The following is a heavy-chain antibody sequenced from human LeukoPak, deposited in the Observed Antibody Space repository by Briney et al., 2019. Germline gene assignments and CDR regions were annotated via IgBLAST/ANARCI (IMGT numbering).Heavy chain of an antibody. V-gene: IGHV4-59*01. CDR1: GGSLSSYY. CDR2: IYYSGST. CDR3: ARVGRPYYYDSSGSDAFDY. J-gene: IGHJ4*02. Sequence: SETLSLTCTVSGGSLSSYYWSWIRQPPGKGLEWIGYIYYSGSTNYNPSLKSRVTISVDTSKNQFSLKLSSVTAADTAVYYCARVGRPYYYDSSGSDAFDYWGQGTLVTVSS. D-gene: IGHD3-22*01.